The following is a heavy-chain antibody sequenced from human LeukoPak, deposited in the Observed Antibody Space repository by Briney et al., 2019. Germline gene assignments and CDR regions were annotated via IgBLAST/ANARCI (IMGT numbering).Heavy chain of an antibody. V-gene: IGHV3-30*18. D-gene: IGHD6-19*01. J-gene: IGHJ4*02. CDR1: GFTFSSYG. CDR2: ISYDGSNK. Sequence: PGGSLRLSCAASGFTFSSYGMHWVRQAPGKGLEWVAVISYDGSNKYYADSVKGRFTISRDNSKNTLYLQMNSLRAEDTAVYYCAKGPPGGYSSAYFDYWGQGTLVTVSS. CDR3: AKGPPGGYSSAYFDY.